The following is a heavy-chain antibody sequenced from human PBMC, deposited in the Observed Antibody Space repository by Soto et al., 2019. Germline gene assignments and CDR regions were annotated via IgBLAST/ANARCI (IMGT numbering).Heavy chain of an antibody. CDR3: ARDDEDGSYCDLGY. Sequence: QVQLVESGGSVVQPGRSLRLSCAASGFTISNYIMYWVSQAPGKWLEWVAMILHDGNNKYYADSVKGRFTISRDNSKNTLYLQMNSLRTVDTAMYYCARDDEDGSYCDLGYWGQGTLVTVSS. V-gene: IGHV3-30-3*01. D-gene: IGHD3-10*01. CDR1: GFTISNYI. CDR2: ILHDGNNK. J-gene: IGHJ4*02.